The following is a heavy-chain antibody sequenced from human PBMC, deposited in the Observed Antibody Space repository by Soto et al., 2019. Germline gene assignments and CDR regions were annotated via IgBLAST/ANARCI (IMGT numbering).Heavy chain of an antibody. CDR1: GGTFGSYG. D-gene: IGHD6-13*01. CDR2: IIPIFGTA. V-gene: IGHV1-69*12. Sequence: QVQLVQSGAEVKKPGSSVKVSCTASGGTFGSYGISWVRQAPGQGLEWMGGIIPIFGTADYAQKFQGRVTITADESTSTAYMELSSLRSEDTAVYYCASLIAAAGPPHSPRYYYGMDVWGQGTTVTVSS. CDR3: ASLIAAAGPPHSPRYYYGMDV. J-gene: IGHJ6*02.